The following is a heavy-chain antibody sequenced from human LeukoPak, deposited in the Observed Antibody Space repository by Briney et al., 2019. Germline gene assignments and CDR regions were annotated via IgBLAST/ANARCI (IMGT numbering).Heavy chain of an antibody. V-gene: IGHV1-2*02. CDR2: INPNSGGT. CDR1: GYTFTGYY. D-gene: IGHD4-17*01. J-gene: IGHJ4*02. CDR3: ARDRTVTTRIPDY. Sequence: GASVKVSCKASGYTFTGYYMHWVRQAPGQGLEWMGWINPNSGGTNYAQKLQGRVTMTTDTSTSTAYMELRSLRSDDTAVYYCARDRTVTTRIPDYWGQGTLVTVSS.